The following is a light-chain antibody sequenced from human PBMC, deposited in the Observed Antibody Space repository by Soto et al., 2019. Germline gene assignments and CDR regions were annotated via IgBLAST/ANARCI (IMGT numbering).Light chain of an antibody. CDR1: SSDIGGYNF. J-gene: IGLJ1*01. CDR3: SSYTSSSRYV. Sequence: QSALTQPASVSGSPGQSITISCTGTSSDIGGYNFVSWYQQHPGKAPKFMIYDVSFRPSGVSNRFSGSKSGNTASLTISGLQAEDEAEYYCSSYTSSSRYVFGTGTKLTVL. CDR2: DVS. V-gene: IGLV2-14*01.